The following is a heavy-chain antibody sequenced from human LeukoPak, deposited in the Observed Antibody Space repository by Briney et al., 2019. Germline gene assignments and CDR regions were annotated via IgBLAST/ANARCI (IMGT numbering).Heavy chain of an antibody. V-gene: IGHV3-7*01. J-gene: IGHJ3*02. CDR2: IKQDGSER. CDR3: AAGGGAFNI. CDR1: GFTFSMYW. Sequence: GGSLRLPCAASGFTFSMYWMSWVRQAPGKGLEWVANIKQDGSERNYVDSVKGRFTISRDNAKNSLYLQMNSLRVEDTAIYYCAAGGGAFNIWGQGTMVTVSS. D-gene: IGHD3-16*01.